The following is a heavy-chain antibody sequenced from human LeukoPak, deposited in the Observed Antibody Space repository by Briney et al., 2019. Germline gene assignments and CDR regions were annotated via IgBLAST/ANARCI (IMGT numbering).Heavy chain of an antibody. Sequence: PSETLSLTCTVSGGSISGSSYYWGWIRQPPGKGLEWIGSIYYSGSTYYNPSLKSRVTISVDTSKNQFALKLSSVTAADTAVYYCARHSPWVYYFDYWGQGTLVTVSS. CDR3: ARHSPWVYYFDY. J-gene: IGHJ4*02. D-gene: IGHD7-27*01. V-gene: IGHV4-39*01. CDR1: GGSISGSSYY. CDR2: IYYSGST.